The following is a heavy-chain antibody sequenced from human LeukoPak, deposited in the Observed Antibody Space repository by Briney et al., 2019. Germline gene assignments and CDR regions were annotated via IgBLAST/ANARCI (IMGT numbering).Heavy chain of an antibody. CDR3: ARADSSSWYYYYYGMDV. V-gene: IGHV1-69*05. CDR2: IIPIFGTA. Sequence: VASVKVSCKASGGTFSSYAISWVRQAPGQGLEWMGGIIPIFGTANYAQKFQGRVTITTDESTSTAYMELSSLRSEDTAVYYCARADSSSWYYYYYGMDVWGQGTTVTVPS. D-gene: IGHD6-13*01. CDR1: GGTFSSYA. J-gene: IGHJ6*02.